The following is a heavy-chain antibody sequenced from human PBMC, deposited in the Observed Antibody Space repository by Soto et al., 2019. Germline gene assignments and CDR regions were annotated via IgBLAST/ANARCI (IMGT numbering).Heavy chain of an antibody. CDR3: TTFRYYYDSSGYYLWDF. CDR1: GFTFSSAW. CDR2: IKSKTDGGTT. D-gene: IGHD3-22*01. V-gene: IGHV3-15*07. J-gene: IGHJ4*02. Sequence: EVQLVESGGGLVKPGGSLRLSCAASGFTFSSAWMNWVRQAPGKGLEWVGRIKSKTDGGTTDYAAPVKGRFTISRDDSKNTLYLQMNSVKTEDTAVYFCTTFRYYYDSSGYYLWDFWGLGTLVTVSS.